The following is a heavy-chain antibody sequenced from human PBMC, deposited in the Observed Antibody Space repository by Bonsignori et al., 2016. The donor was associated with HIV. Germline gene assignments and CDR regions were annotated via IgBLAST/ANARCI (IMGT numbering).Heavy chain of an antibody. J-gene: IGHJ1*01. CDR2: IWYDGSNK. Sequence: WIRQPPGKGLEWVAVIWYDGSNKYYADSVKGRFTISRDNSKNTLYLQMNSLRAEDTAVYYCAKDSTEYSGSYSEYFQHWGQGTLVTVSS. V-gene: IGHV3-33*06. D-gene: IGHD1-26*01. CDR3: AKDSTEYSGSYSEYFQH.